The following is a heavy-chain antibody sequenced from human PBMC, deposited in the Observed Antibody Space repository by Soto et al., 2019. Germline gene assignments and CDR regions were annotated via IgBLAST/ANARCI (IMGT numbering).Heavy chain of an antibody. Sequence: GGSLRLSCAASGFTFSAYAMTWVRQAPGKGVQWVSAVSASGGSTYYADSGRGRFTISRDMPKNTLYLQINSLSAEDTAVYYCAKEETASRAFDYWGQGSPVTVSS. V-gene: IGHV3-23*01. CDR2: VSASGGST. CDR3: AKEETASRAFDY. D-gene: IGHD2-21*02. CDR1: GFTFSAYA. J-gene: IGHJ4*02.